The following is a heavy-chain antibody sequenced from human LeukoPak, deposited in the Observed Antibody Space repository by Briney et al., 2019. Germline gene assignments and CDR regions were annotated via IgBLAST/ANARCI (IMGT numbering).Heavy chain of an antibody. CDR3: ARGTAYYYDSSGYYYSGTIDY. Sequence: GGSLRLSCAASGFTFSSYSMNWVRQAPGKGLEGVSYISSSSSTIYYADSVKGRFTISRDNAKNSLYLQMNSLRDEDTAVYYCARGTAYYYDSSGYYYSGTIDYWGQGTLVTVSS. J-gene: IGHJ4*02. D-gene: IGHD3-22*01. CDR1: GFTFSSYS. CDR2: ISSSSSTI. V-gene: IGHV3-48*02.